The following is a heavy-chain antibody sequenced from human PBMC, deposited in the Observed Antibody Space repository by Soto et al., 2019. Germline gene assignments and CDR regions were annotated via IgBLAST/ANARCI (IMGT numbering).Heavy chain of an antibody. CDR3: ATVFRSSTGYQLLPNRFAP. Sequence: ASVKVSCKVSGYTLTELSMHWVRQAPGKGLEWMGGFDPEDGETIYAQKFQGRVTMTEDTSTDTAYMELSSLRSEDTAVYYCATVFRSSTGYQLLPNRFAPWGQGTLVPVSS. D-gene: IGHD2-2*01. V-gene: IGHV1-24*01. CDR1: GYTLTELS. J-gene: IGHJ5*02. CDR2: FDPEDGET.